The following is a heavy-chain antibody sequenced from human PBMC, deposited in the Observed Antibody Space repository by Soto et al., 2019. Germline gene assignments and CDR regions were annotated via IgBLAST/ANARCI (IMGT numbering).Heavy chain of an antibody. J-gene: IGHJ1*01. Sequence: QITLKESGPTLVKPTQTLTLTCTFSGFSLSTRGVGVGWIHQPPGKALEWLALIYWDDDKRYSPSLKSRLTITKGTSKNQVVLTMTNMDPVDTATYYCAHSNLYDILTGYYFFHHWGQGTLVAVSS. CDR2: IYWDDDK. CDR3: AHSNLYDILTGYYFFHH. D-gene: IGHD3-9*01. V-gene: IGHV2-5*02. CDR1: GFSLSTRGVG.